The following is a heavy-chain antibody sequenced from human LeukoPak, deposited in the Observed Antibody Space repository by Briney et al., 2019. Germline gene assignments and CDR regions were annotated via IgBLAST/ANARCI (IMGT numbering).Heavy chain of an antibody. CDR2: MNPNSGNT. D-gene: IGHD4-17*01. CDR3: ARGSTVTTKYYYYYYMDV. Sequence: GASVKVSCKASGYTFTSYDINWVRQATGQGLEWMGWMNPNSGNTGYAQKFQGRVTITRNTSISTAYMELSSLRSEDTAVYYCARGSTVTTKYYYYYYMDVWGKGTTVTVSS. V-gene: IGHV1-8*03. J-gene: IGHJ6*03. CDR1: GYTFTSYD.